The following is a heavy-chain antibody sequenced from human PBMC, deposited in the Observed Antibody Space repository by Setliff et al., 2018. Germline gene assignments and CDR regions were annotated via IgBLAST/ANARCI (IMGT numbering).Heavy chain of an antibody. CDR1: GYTFTNYG. CDR3: ARAGLAAAGRKGVFDH. V-gene: IGHV1-18*01. CDR2: IFPKTGNT. D-gene: IGHD6-25*01. Sequence: ASVKVSCKTSGYTFTNYGITWVRQAPGQGLEWMGWIFPKTGNTNYAHKLQGRVSMTTDTSTGTAYMELRSLRSDDTAVYYCARAGLAAAGRKGVFDHWGQGTLVTVSS. J-gene: IGHJ4*02.